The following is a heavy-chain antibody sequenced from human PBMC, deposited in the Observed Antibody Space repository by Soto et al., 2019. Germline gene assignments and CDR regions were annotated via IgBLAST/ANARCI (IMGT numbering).Heavy chain of an antibody. V-gene: IGHV1-18*01. CDR1: GYTFTRSG. J-gene: IGHJ6*02. CDR2: ISTYNGDT. CDR3: AREGEMPYYYYGLDV. D-gene: IGHD3-16*01. Sequence: ASVKVSCKASGYTFTRSGISWVRQAPGQGLEWMGWISTYNGDTNYAQTFQGRVTMTTDTSTSTVYMDLRSLRSDDTAVYYCAREGEMPYYYYGLDVWGQGTTVTVSS.